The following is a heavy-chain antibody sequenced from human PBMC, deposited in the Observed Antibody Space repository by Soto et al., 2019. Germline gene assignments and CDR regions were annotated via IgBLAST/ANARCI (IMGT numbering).Heavy chain of an antibody. CDR2: IYWDDDK. CDR1: GFSLSTSGVG. D-gene: IGHD6-13*01. J-gene: IGHJ6*02. CDR3: AHTRSSWYLIDYYYYGMDV. V-gene: IGHV2-5*02. Sequence: VSGPTLVNPTQTLTLTCTFSGFSLSTSGVGVGWIRQPPGKALEWLALIYWDDDKRYSPSLKSRLTITKDTSKNQVVLTMTNMDPVDTATYYCAHTRSSWYLIDYYYYGMDVWGQGTTVTFSS.